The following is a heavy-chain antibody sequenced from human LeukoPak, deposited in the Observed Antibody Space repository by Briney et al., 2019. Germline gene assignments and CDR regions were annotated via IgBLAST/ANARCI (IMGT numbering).Heavy chain of an antibody. V-gene: IGHV3-9*01. CDR1: GFTFDDYA. Sequence: GGSLRLSCAASGFTFDDYAMHWVRQGPGKGLEWVARISWNSGSIVFADSVKGRFTISRDNSKNTLYLQMNSLRAEDTAVYYCAKGGVVPAAIRPRPFDYWGQGTLVTVPS. D-gene: IGHD2-2*02. CDR2: ISWNSGSI. CDR3: AKGGVVPAAIRPRPFDY. J-gene: IGHJ4*02.